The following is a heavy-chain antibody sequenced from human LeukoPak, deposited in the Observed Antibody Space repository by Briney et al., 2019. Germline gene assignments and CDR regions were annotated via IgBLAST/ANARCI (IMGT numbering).Heavy chain of an antibody. V-gene: IGHV4-39*01. Sequence: SETLSLTCTVSGGSISSSSYYWGWIRQPPGKGLEWIGSIYYSGSTYYNPSLKSRVTISVDTSKNQFSLKLSSVTAAGTAVYYCARLRRGFGELLFFPYFDYWGQGTLVTVSS. CDR1: GGSISSSSYY. CDR3: ARLRRGFGELLFFPYFDY. J-gene: IGHJ4*02. CDR2: IYYSGST. D-gene: IGHD3-10*01.